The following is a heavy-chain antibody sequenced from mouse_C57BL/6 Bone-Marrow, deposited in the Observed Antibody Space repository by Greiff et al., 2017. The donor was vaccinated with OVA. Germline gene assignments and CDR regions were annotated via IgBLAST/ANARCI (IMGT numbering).Heavy chain of an antibody. J-gene: IGHJ3*01. D-gene: IGHD2-10*01. CDR2: IDPSDSYT. Sequence: VKLQQPGAELVMPGASVKLSCKASGYTFTSYWMHWVKQRPGQGLEWIGEIDPSDSYTNYNQKFKGKSTLTVDKSSSTAYMQLSSLTSEDSAVYYCARSVLLDFAYWGQGTLVTVSA. CDR3: ARSVLLDFAY. CDR1: GYTFTSYW. V-gene: IGHV1-69*01.